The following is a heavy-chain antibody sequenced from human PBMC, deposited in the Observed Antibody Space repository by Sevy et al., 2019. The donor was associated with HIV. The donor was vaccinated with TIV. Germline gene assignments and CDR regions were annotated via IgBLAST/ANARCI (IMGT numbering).Heavy chain of an antibody. CDR2: IWHDGSNK. D-gene: IGHD4-4*01. CDR3: ARETDNSARWLDP. CDR1: GFTFNFHG. J-gene: IGHJ5*02. Sequence: GGSLRLSCAASGFTFNFHGMHWVRQAPGKGLEWVAFIWHDGSNKYMADSVKGRFTISRDNSKNTLFLQMNSLTVEDTAVYYCARETDNSARWLDPWGQGTLVIVSS. V-gene: IGHV3-30*02.